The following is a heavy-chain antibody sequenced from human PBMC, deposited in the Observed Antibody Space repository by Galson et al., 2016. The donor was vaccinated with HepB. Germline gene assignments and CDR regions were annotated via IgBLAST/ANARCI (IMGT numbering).Heavy chain of an antibody. CDR1: GFTVSNNY. CDR3: ARDPMATRYYYYGMDV. Sequence: SLRLSCAASGFTVSNNYMSWVRQAPGKGLEWVSVICSGGSTYYADYVKGRFTISRDNSKNTLYLQMNSLRAEDTAVYYCARDPMATRYYYYGMDVWGQGTTVTVSS. J-gene: IGHJ6*02. CDR2: ICSGGST. D-gene: IGHD5-24*01. V-gene: IGHV3-53*01.